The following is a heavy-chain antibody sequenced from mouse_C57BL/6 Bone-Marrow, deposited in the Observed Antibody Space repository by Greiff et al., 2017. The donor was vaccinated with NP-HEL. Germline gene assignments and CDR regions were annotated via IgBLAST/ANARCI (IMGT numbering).Heavy chain of an antibody. CDR1: GFTFSSYG. CDR2: ISSGGSYT. J-gene: IGHJ2*01. D-gene: IGHD2-10*01. Sequence: EVQLVESGGDLVKPGGSLKLSCAASGFTFSSYGMSWVRQTPDKRLEWVATISSGGSYTYYPDSVKGRFTISRDNAKNTLYLQMSSLKSEDTAMYYCARQEGPYYGNYVGFDYWGQGTTLTVSS. V-gene: IGHV5-6*01. CDR3: ARQEGPYYGNYVGFDY.